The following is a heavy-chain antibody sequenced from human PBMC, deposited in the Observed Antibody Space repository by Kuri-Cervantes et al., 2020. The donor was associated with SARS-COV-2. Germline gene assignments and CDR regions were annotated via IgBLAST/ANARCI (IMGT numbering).Heavy chain of an antibody. CDR3: ARHSMRQSTDYVWGSYCYKAPPFDY. J-gene: IGHJ4*02. Sequence: GSLRLSCAVSGYSISSGYYWGWIRQPPGKGLEWIGSIYHSGSTYYNPSLKSRVTISVDTSKNQFSLKLSSVTAADTAVYYCARHSMRQSTDYVWGSYCYKAPPFDYWGQGTLVTVSS. CDR1: GYSISSGYY. V-gene: IGHV4-38-2*01. D-gene: IGHD3-16*02. CDR2: IYHSGST.